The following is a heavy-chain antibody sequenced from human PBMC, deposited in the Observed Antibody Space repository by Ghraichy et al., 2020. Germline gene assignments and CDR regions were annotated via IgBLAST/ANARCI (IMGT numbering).Heavy chain of an antibody. V-gene: IGHV4-38-2*02. Sequence: ETLSLTCTVSGYSISSGYYWGWVRQPPGKGLEWIGSIYRSGSTWYNPSLESRVTMSVDTSKNQFSLSLTSVTAADTAIYYCAREETRNYLPSFFDYWGQGTLVTVYS. CDR1: GYSISSGYY. D-gene: IGHD1-7*01. CDR3: AREETRNYLPSFFDY. J-gene: IGHJ4*02. CDR2: IYRSGST.